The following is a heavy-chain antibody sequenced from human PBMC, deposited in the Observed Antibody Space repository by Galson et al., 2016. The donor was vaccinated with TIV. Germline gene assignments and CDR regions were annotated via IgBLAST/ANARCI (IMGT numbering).Heavy chain of an antibody. D-gene: IGHD2-21*01. CDR1: GYNFSKYD. Sequence: SVKVSCTASGYNFSKYDINWVRQAAGQGLEWMGWMNPNTGDTGYAEWFQGRLTMTSDTSLHTAFLELRGLRSEAAAVYFCARVSREGGARPTDFQHWGQGTLITVS. CDR2: MNPNTGDT. CDR3: ARVSREGGARPTDFQH. V-gene: IGHV1-8*01. J-gene: IGHJ1*01.